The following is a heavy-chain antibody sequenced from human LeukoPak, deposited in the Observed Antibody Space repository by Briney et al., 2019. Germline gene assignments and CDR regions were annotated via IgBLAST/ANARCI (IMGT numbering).Heavy chain of an antibody. CDR1: GFTISDKY. D-gene: IGHD1-14*01. CDR2: IYRGGNT. Sequence: GGSLRLSCAASGFTISDKYMCWVRQAPGKGLEWISAIYRGGNTYYTNSVKGRFIISRDSSKNAMYLQMNGLTDEDTAVYYCARDPTGASVWGKGTTVTVSS. CDR3: ARDPTGASV. V-gene: IGHV3-53*01. J-gene: IGHJ6*04.